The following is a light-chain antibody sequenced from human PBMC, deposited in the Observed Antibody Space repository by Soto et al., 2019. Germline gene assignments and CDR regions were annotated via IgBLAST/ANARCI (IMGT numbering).Light chain of an antibody. J-gene: IGKJ1*01. CDR1: QSISSY. CDR2: AAS. Sequence: DIQMTQSPSSLSASVGDTVTITCGASQSISSYVNWYQQKPGKAPKLLIYAASSLQSGVPSRFRGSGSGTDFTLTISSLQPEDFATYYCQQSYSTPRAFGQGTKVDIK. CDR3: QQSYSTPRA. V-gene: IGKV1-39*01.